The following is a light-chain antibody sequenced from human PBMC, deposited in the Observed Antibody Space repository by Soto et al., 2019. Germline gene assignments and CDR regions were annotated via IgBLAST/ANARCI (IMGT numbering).Light chain of an antibody. CDR1: RSDIGAYNF. CDR3: TSWTTSTTMI. Sequence: QSALTQPASVSGSPGQSITISCTGNRSDIGAYNFVSWYQQHPGEVPKLMLYDVNVRPSGVSNRFSGSKSGNTASLTISGLQAEDEADYYCTSWTTSTTMIFGGGTKLTVL. V-gene: IGLV2-14*03. CDR2: DVN. J-gene: IGLJ2*01.